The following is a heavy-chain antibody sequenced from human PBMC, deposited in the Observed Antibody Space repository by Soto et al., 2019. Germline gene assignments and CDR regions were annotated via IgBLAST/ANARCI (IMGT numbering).Heavy chain of an antibody. D-gene: IGHD3-22*01. CDR3: AKDHPYYYDSSGYSSYYFDY. V-gene: IGHV3-30*18. J-gene: IGHJ4*02. Sequence: QVQLVESGGGVVQPGRSLRLSCAASGFTFSSYGMHWVRQAPGKGLEWVAVISYDGSNKYYADSVKGRFTISRDNSKNTLYLQMNSLRAEDTAVYYCAKDHPYYYDSSGYSSYYFDYWGQGTLVTVSS. CDR2: ISYDGSNK. CDR1: GFTFSSYG.